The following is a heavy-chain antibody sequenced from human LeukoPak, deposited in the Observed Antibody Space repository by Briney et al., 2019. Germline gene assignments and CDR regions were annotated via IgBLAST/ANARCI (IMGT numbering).Heavy chain of an antibody. Sequence: SETLSLTCAVYGGSFSGYYWSWIGQPPGRGREGIGEINHSGSTNYNPSLKSRVTISVDTSKNQFSLKLSSVTAADTAVYYCARVPFARPRYFDYWGQGTLVTVSS. D-gene: IGHD6-6*01. V-gene: IGHV4-34*01. CDR1: GGSFSGYY. J-gene: IGHJ4*02. CDR3: ARVPFARPRYFDY. CDR2: INHSGST.